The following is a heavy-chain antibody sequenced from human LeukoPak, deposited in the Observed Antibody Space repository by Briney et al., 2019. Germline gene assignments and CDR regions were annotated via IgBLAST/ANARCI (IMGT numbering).Heavy chain of an antibody. CDR3: ARRAGIGQAYFDY. CDR1: GGSMSFYY. V-gene: IGHV4-59*08. CDR2: IYYSGST. Sequence: SETLSLTCTVSGGSMSFYYWSWIRQSPGKGLECIGYIYYSGSTYYNPSLKSRVTISVDTSKNQFSLNLDSVTAADTAVYYCARRAGIGQAYFDYWGQGTLVIVSS. D-gene: IGHD6-13*01. J-gene: IGHJ4*02.